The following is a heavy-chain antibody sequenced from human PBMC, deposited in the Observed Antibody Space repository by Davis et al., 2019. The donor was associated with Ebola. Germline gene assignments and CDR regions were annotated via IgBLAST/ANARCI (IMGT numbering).Heavy chain of an antibody. Sequence: MPSETLSLTCTVSGGSISSGDYYWSWIRQHPGKGLEWIGHIYYSGSTYYNPSLKSRLTVSLDTSKNQFSLKLSSVTAADTAVYYCARGVGAITPFDYWGQGTLVTVSS. CDR1: GGSISSGDYY. CDR2: IYYSGST. V-gene: IGHV4-31*03. D-gene: IGHD1-26*01. CDR3: ARGVGAITPFDY. J-gene: IGHJ4*02.